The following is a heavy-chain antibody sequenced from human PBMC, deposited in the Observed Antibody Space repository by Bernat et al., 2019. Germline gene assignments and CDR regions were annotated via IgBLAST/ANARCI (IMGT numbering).Heavy chain of an antibody. J-gene: IGHJ3*02. CDR1: GFTFSSYG. CDR3: AKGADFGDYDGYDAFDI. D-gene: IGHD4-17*01. CDR2: ISYDGSNK. Sequence: QVQLVESGGGVVQPGRSLRLSCAASGFTFSSYGMHWVRQAPGKGLEWVAVISYDGSNKYYADSVKGRFTISRDNSKNTLYLQMNSLRAEDTAVYYCAKGADFGDYDGYDAFDIWGQGTMVTVSS. V-gene: IGHV3-30*18.